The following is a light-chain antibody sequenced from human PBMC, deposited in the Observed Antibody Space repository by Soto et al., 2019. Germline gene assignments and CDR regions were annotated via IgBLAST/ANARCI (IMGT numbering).Light chain of an antibody. J-gene: IGKJ2*02. Sequence: EIVLTQSPATLSVSPGERATLSCRASQSVSKLLTWYQQKPGQPPSLLMYDISTRAAGIPARFSGSGSGTDFTLTISSLEPEDFAVYFCQQCTNGPPCTFGQGTKLDI. V-gene: IGKV3-11*01. CDR1: QSVSKL. CDR2: DIS. CDR3: QQCTNGPPCT.